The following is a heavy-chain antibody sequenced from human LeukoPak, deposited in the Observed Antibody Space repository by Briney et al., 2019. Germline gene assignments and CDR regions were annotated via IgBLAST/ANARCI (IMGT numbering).Heavy chain of an antibody. CDR3: ARVRGIVATVNYLDY. CDR1: GGSINTYY. V-gene: IGHV4-59*01. CDR2: IYSSGRT. J-gene: IGHJ4*02. D-gene: IGHD5-12*01. Sequence: SETLSLTCTVSGGSINTYYWNWIRQPPGKGLEWIGYIYSSGRTNYNPSLKSRVTISVDTSKNQFSLKLSSVTAADTAVYYCARVRGIVATVNYLDYWGQGTLVTVSS.